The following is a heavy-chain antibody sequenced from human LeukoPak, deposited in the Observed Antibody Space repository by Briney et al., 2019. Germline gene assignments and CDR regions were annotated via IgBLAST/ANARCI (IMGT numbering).Heavy chain of an antibody. J-gene: IGHJ4*02. D-gene: IGHD1-1*01. Sequence: GRSLRLSCAASGFTFSSYAMSWVRQAPGKVLEWVSVISGSGNTFYADSVKGRFTISRDNSKNTLYLQMNSLRAEDTAVYYCANSERSNWNYYFDYWGQGTLVTVSS. CDR2: ISGSGNT. V-gene: IGHV3-23*01. CDR1: GFTFSSYA. CDR3: ANSERSNWNYYFDY.